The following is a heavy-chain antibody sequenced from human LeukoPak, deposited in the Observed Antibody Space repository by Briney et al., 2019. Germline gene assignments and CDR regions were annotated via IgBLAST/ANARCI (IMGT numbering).Heavy chain of an antibody. CDR2: ISYSGTT. CDR1: GGSMSSYY. Sequence: PSETLSLTCTVSGGSMSSYYWSWIRQSPGKGLEWVGYISYSGTTNYKPSLKSRVTISLGTSKNRFSLNLTSVTAADTAVYYCARHGSGTSLALYPWGQGTLVTVSS. CDR3: ARHGSGTSLALYP. D-gene: IGHD3-10*01. J-gene: IGHJ5*02. V-gene: IGHV4-59*08.